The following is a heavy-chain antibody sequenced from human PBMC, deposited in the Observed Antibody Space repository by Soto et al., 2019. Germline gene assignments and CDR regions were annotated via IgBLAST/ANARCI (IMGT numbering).Heavy chain of an antibody. J-gene: IGHJ4*02. CDR3: AREGMSRPRWVFDY. Sequence: EVQLVESGGGLVQPGGSLRLSCAASGFTFGSYPMHWVRQAPGKGLEYVSAISTNGDSTFYANSVKGRFTISRDNSKKIVYLQMGSLRAEDMGVYYCAREGMSRPRWVFDYWGQGTLVTASS. D-gene: IGHD6-13*01. V-gene: IGHV3-64*01. CDR2: ISTNGDST. CDR1: GFTFGSYP.